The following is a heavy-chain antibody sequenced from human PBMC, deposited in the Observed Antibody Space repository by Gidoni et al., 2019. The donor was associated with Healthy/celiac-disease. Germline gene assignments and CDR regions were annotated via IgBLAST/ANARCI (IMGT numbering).Heavy chain of an antibody. D-gene: IGHD6-13*01. J-gene: IGHJ4*02. CDR3: ARGLSSSWSPARY. CDR2: IYSGGST. Sequence: EVQLVETGGGVIQPGGSLRLSCAASGFTVSSNYMSWVRQAPGKGLEWVSVIYSGGSTYYADSVKGRFTISRDNSKNTLYLQMNSLRAEDTAVYYCARGLSSSWSPARYWGQGTLVTVSS. V-gene: IGHV3-53*02. CDR1: GFTVSSNY.